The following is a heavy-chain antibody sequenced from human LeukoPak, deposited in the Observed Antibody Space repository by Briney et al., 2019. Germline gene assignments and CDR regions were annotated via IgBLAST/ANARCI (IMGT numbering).Heavy chain of an antibody. V-gene: IGHV3-74*01. Sequence: PGGSLRLSCAASKFSFSSYWMHWVRQAPGKGLVWVSRINSDGSRTNYADSVKGRFTISRDNAKNTLYLQMSSLRAEDTAVYYCAKDLLDSSSWFYVGPLDYWGQGTLVTVSS. D-gene: IGHD6-13*01. J-gene: IGHJ4*02. CDR1: KFSFSSYW. CDR3: AKDLLDSSSWFYVGPLDY. CDR2: INSDGSRT.